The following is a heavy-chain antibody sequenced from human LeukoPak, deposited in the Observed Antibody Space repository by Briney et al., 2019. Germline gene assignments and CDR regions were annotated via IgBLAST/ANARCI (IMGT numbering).Heavy chain of an antibody. V-gene: IGHV4-30-2*01. CDR3: ASGGTIFGAGAFDI. D-gene: IGHD3-3*01. J-gene: IGHJ3*02. CDR2: IYHSGST. Sequence: SETLSLTCTVPGGSISSGGYYWSWIRQPPGKGLEWIGYIYHSGSTYYNPSLKSRVTISVDRSKNQFSLKLSSVTAADTAVYYCASGGTIFGAGAFDIWGQGTMVTVSS. CDR1: GGSISSGGYY.